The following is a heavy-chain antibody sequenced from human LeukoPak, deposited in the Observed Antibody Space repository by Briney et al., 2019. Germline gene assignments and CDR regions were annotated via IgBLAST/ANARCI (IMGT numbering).Heavy chain of an antibody. D-gene: IGHD6-13*01. CDR2: IKSKTDGGTT. V-gene: IGHV3-15*01. J-gene: IGHJ4*02. Sequence: GGSLRVSCAASGFTFSNAWMSWVRQAPGKGLEWVGRIKSKTDGGTTDYAAPVKGRFTISRDDSKNTLYLQMNSLKAEDTAVYYCTTEDLSSSWYPATDYWGQGTLVTVSS. CDR3: TTEDLSSSWYPATDY. CDR1: GFTFSNAW.